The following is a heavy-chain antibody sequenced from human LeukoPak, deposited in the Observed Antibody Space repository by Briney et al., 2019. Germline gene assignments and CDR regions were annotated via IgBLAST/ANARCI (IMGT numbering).Heavy chain of an antibody. J-gene: IGHJ4*02. CDR2: MNPNSGGT. V-gene: IGHV1-2*02. CDR1: GYTFTSYY. CDR3: ARNRKAWFGEFPYTDY. Sequence: ASVKVSCKASGYTFTSYYMHWVRQAPGQGLEWMGWMNPNSGGTNYAQKFQGRVTMTRDTSIRKAYMELRRLRADERAVYYCARNRKAWFGEFPYTDYWGQGTLVTVSS. D-gene: IGHD3-10*01.